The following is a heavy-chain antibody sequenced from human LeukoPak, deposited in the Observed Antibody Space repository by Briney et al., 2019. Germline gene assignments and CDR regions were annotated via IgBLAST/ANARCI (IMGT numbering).Heavy chain of an antibody. CDR3: ARDGSSNNYYYYYYMDV. J-gene: IGHJ6*03. V-gene: IGHV1-3*03. D-gene: IGHD2-15*01. Sequence: ASVKVSCKASGYTFTSYAMHWVRQAPGQRLEWMGWINAGNGNTKYSQEFQGRVTITRDTSSSTAYMELSSLRSEDMAVYYCARDGSSNNYYYYYYMDVWGKGTTVTVSS. CDR2: INAGNGNT. CDR1: GYTFTSYA.